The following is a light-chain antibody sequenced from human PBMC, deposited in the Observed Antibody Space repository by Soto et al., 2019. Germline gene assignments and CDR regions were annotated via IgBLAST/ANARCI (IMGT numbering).Light chain of an antibody. J-gene: IGLJ1*01. CDR1: SSDVGGYDY. V-gene: IGLV2-14*01. Sequence: QSALTQPASVSGSPGQSTTISCTGTSSDVGGYDYVSWYQQHPGKAPKLMIYDVTNRPSGVSNRFSGSKSGNTASLTISGLQAEDEASYYCSSYTSSTSYVFGTGTQLTVL. CDR2: DVT. CDR3: SSYTSSTSYV.